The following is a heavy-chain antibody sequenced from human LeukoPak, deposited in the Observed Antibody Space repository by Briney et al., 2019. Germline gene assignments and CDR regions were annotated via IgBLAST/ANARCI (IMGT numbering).Heavy chain of an antibody. CDR2: IYSDGTT. J-gene: IGHJ3*02. CDR1: GASINSRGYY. Sequence: PSETLSLTCTVSGASINSRGYYWGWIRQPPGQGLEWIGSIYSDGTTYYNPSLKSRVSISADTSKNHFSLWLSSVTAADMAVYYCAKHRGSFFEAFDIWGQGTAVSVSS. D-gene: IGHD1-26*01. V-gene: IGHV4-39*01. CDR3: AKHRGSFFEAFDI.